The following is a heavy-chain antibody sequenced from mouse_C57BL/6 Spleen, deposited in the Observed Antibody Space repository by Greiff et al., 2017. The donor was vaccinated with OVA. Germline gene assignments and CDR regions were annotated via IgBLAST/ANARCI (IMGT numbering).Heavy chain of an antibody. V-gene: IGHV1-18*01. J-gene: IGHJ2*01. D-gene: IGHD2-3*01. CDR1: GYTFTDYN. CDR2: INPNNGGT. Sequence: EVQRVESGPELVKPGASVKIPCKASGYTFTDYNMDWVKQSHGKSLEWIGDINPNNGGTIYNQKFKGKATLTVDKSSSTAYMELRSLTSEDTAVYYCARGGYYLYYFDYWGQGTTLTVSS. CDR3: ARGGYYLYYFDY.